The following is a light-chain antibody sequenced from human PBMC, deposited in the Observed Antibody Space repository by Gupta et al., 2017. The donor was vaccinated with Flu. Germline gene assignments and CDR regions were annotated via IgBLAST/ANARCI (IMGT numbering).Light chain of an antibody. Sequence: IYKASRAESGVPSRFSGSGSGTEFTLTISILQPDDFANYYCQQNESTLITFGRGTQVKIE. V-gene: IGKV1-5*03. CDR2: KAS. J-gene: IGKJ4*01. CDR3: QQNESTLIT.